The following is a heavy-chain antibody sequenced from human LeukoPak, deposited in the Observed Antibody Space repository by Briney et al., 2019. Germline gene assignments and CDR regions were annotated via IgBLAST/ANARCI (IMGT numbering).Heavy chain of an antibody. CDR3: ARMRVGEFALGY. D-gene: IGHD3-10*01. V-gene: IGHV4-59*01. CDR2: IYYSGST. Sequence: PSETLSLTCTVSGGSISSYYWSWIRQPPGKGLEWIGYIYYSGSTNYNPSLKGRVTISVDTSKNQFSLKLSSVTAADTAVYYCARMRVGEFALGYWGQGTLVTVSS. CDR1: GGSISSYY. J-gene: IGHJ4*02.